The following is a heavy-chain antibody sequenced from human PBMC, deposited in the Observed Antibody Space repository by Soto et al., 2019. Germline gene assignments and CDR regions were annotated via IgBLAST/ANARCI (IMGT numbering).Heavy chain of an antibody. CDR1: GGSVSVDSYY. D-gene: IGHD4-17*01. J-gene: IGHJ4*02. CDR3: ARLATTVSTPNY. Sequence: SETLSLTCAVSGGSVSVDSYYWAWIRQPPGKGLEWIATIHYRGSTYYATSLKSRVTISIDTSKNQFSLMLASVTATGTAFYYCARLATTVSTPNYWGQGTLVTVSS. CDR2: IHYRGST. V-gene: IGHV4-39*01.